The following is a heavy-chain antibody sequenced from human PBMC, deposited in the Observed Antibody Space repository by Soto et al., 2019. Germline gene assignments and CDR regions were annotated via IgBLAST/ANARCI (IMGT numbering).Heavy chain of an antibody. Sequence: WIWIRQPPGKGLEWIGYIYHSGSTYYNPSLKSRVTISVDRSKNQFSLKLSSVTAADTAVYYCATAPGPYWGQGTLVTVSS. CDR2: IYHSGST. CDR3: ATAPGPY. V-gene: IGHV4-30-2*01. J-gene: IGHJ4*02.